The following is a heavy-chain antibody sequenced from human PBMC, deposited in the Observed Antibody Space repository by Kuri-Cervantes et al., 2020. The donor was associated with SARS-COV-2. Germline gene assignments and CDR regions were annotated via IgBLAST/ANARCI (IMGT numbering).Heavy chain of an antibody. V-gene: IGHV1-69*13. D-gene: IGHD5-12*01. CDR1: GGTFSSYA. CDR3: ARGDTWLRLNWNWFDP. J-gene: IGHJ5*02. Sequence: SVKVSCKASGGTFSSYAISWVRQAPGQGLEWMGGIIPIFGTANYAQKFQGRVTITADESTSTAYMELSSLRSEDTAVYYCARGDTWLRLNWNWFDPWGQGTQVTVSS. CDR2: IIPIFGTA.